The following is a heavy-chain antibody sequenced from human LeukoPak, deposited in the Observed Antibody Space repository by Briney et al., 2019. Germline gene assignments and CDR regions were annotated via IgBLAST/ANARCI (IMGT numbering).Heavy chain of an antibody. CDR3: ARRYSSGWYYGMDV. CDR2: INHSGST. J-gene: IGHJ6*02. V-gene: IGHV4-34*01. Sequence: SETLSLTCSVSGGSISSHYWSWIRQPPGKGLEWIGEINHSGSTNYNPSLKSRVTISVDTSKNQFSLKLSSVTAADTAVYYCARRYSSGWYYGMDVWGQGTTVTVSS. D-gene: IGHD6-19*01. CDR1: GGSISSHY.